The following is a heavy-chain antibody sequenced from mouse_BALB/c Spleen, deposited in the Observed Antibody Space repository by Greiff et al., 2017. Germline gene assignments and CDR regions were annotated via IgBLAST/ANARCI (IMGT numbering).Heavy chain of an antibody. CDR2: ISSGGST. CDR1: GFTFSSYA. CDR3: ARKEIFYYGSSYRY. V-gene: IGHV5-6-5*01. J-gene: IGHJ2*01. Sequence: EVKVVESGGGLVKPGGSLKLSCAASGFTFSSYAMSWVRQTPEKRLEWVASISSGGSTYYPDSVKGRFTISRDNARNILYLQMSSLRSEDTAMYYCARKEIFYYGSSYRYWGQGTTLTVSS. D-gene: IGHD1-1*01.